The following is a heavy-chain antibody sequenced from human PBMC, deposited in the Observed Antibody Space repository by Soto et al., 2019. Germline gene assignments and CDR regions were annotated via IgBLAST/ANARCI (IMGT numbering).Heavy chain of an antibody. D-gene: IGHD1-26*01. V-gene: IGHV5-51*01. J-gene: IGHJ4*02. CDR1: GYRFTSYW. CDR3: ARRSDYSGAYWPY. CDR2: IYPGDSDA. Sequence: PGESLKTSCKGSGYRFTSYWIGWVRQMPGKGLEWVGIIYPGDSDARYSPSFQGQVTISVDKSNNTAYLHWSRLKAPDTAIYYCARRSDYSGAYWPYWGQGTLVTVSS.